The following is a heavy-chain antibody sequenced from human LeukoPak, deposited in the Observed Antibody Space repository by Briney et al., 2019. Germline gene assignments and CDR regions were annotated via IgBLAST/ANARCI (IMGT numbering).Heavy chain of an antibody. V-gene: IGHV3-9*01. CDR1: GFTFDDYA. CDR3: AKDTRYSSSWPLDY. CDR2: ISWNSGSI. J-gene: IGHJ4*02. D-gene: IGHD6-13*01. Sequence: GGSLRLSCAASGFTFDDYAMHWVRQAPGKGLEWVSGISWNSGSIGYADSVKGRFTISRDNAKNSLYLQMNSLRAEDTALYYCAKDTRYSSSWPLDYWGQGTLVTVSS.